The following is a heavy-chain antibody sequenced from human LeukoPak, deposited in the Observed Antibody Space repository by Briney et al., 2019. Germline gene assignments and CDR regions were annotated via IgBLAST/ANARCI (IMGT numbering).Heavy chain of an antibody. CDR2: IYWDDDK. CDR3: AHRPSNSYGYVTFDY. CDR1: GFSLSTSGVG. Sequence: SGPTLLKPPQTLTLTCTFSGFSLSTSGVGVGWIRQPPGKALEWLALIYWDDDKRYTPSLKSRLTITKDTSKNQVVLTMTNMDPVDTATYYCAHRPSNSYGYVTFDYWGQGTLVTVSS. D-gene: IGHD5-18*01. V-gene: IGHV2-5*02. J-gene: IGHJ4*02.